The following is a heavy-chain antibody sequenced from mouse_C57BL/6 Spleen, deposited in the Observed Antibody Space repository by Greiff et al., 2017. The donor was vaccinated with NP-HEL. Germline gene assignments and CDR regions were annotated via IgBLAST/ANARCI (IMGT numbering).Heavy chain of an antibody. CDR2: IYPGDGDT. D-gene: IGHD1-1*01. J-gene: IGHJ3*01. CDR3: ARGIYYYGSSSFAY. V-gene: IGHV1-80*01. Sequence: VQLQQSGAELVKPGASVKISCKASGYAFSSYWMNWVKQRPGKGLEWIGQIYPGDGDTNYNGKFKGKATLTADKSSSTAYMQLSSLTSEDSAVYFCARGIYYYGSSSFAYWGQGTLVTVSA. CDR1: GYAFSSYW.